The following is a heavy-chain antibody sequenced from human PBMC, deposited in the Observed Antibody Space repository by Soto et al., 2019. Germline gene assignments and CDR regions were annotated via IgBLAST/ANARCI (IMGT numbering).Heavy chain of an antibody. V-gene: IGHV1-69*13. CDR1: GGTFSSYA. J-gene: IGHJ6*02. CDR3: ARGIPGTVTYYYGLEV. Sequence: SVKVSCKASGGTFSSYAISWVRQAPGQGLEWMGGIIPSCGTADYAQQFHGRVTITADESTSTDYMELSRLRSEDTAVYYCARGIPGTVTYYYGLEVWGQGTTVTVPS. D-gene: IGHD1-20*01. CDR2: IIPSCGTA.